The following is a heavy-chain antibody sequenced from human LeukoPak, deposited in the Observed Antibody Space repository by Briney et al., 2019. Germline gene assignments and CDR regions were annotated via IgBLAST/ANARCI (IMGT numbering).Heavy chain of an antibody. D-gene: IGHD3-3*01. CDR3: ASGRGAVRRTIFGVVLGYFQH. J-gene: IGHJ1*01. Sequence: SETLSLTCTVSGGSISSSSYYWGWIRQPPGKGLEWIGGIYYSGSTYYNPSLKSRVTISVDTSKNQFSLKLSSVTAADTAVYYCASGRGAVRRTIFGVVLGYFQHWGQGTLVTVSS. V-gene: IGHV4-39*07. CDR1: GGSISSSSYY. CDR2: IYYSGST.